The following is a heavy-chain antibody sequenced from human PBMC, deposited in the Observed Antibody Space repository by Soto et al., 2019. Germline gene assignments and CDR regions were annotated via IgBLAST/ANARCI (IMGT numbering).Heavy chain of an antibody. D-gene: IGHD6-19*01. V-gene: IGHV1-8*01. Sequence: GASVKVSCKASGYTFTSYDINWVRQATGQGLEWMGWMNPNSGNTCYAQKFQGRVTMTRNTSISTAYMELSSLRSEDTAVYYCARAPRGSLAGVYYYYMDVWGKGTTVTVSS. CDR1: GYTFTSYD. CDR2: MNPNSGNT. CDR3: ARAPRGSLAGVYYYYMDV. J-gene: IGHJ6*03.